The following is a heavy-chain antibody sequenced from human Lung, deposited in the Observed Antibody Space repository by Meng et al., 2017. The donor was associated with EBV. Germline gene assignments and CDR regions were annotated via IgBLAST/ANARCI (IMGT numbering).Heavy chain of an antibody. CDR2: INHSGST. J-gene: IGHJ1*01. D-gene: IGHD4-23*01. V-gene: IGHV4-34*01. CDR1: GGSFSGYY. CDR3: ARDEGGNSERGFQH. Sequence: HVPLQQWGAGLLKPSETLSLPCAVYGGSFSGYYWSWIRQPPGKGLEWIGEINHSGSTNYNPSLKSRVTISVDTSKNQFSLKLSSVTAADTAVYYCARDEGGNSERGFQHWGQGTLVTVSS.